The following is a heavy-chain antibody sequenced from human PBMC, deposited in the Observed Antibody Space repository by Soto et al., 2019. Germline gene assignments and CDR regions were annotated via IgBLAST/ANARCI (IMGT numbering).Heavy chain of an antibody. CDR2: ISAYNGNT. J-gene: IGHJ6*02. D-gene: IGHD6-19*01. CDR3: ARVRVGQWLFYSYYGMDV. V-gene: IGHV1-18*01. Sequence: ASVKVSCKASGYTFTSYGISWVRQAPGQGLEWMGWISAYNGNTNYAQKLQGRVTMTTDTSTSTAYMELRSLRSDDTAVYYCARVRVGQWLFYSYYGMDVWGQGTTVTVPS. CDR1: GYTFTSYG.